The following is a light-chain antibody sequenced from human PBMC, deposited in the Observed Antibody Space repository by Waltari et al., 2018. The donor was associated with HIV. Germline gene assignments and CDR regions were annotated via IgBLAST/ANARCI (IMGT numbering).Light chain of an antibody. CDR3: QAWDSSTAV. CDR1: KLGDNY. CDR2: QDS. Sequence: SYELTQPPSVSVSPGQTASITCSGDKLGDNYACWYQQKPGQSPVRVIYQDSKRPSGIPERFSGSNSGNTATLTISGTQAMDEADYYCQAWDSSTAVFGGGTKLTVL. V-gene: IGLV3-1*01. J-gene: IGLJ2*01.